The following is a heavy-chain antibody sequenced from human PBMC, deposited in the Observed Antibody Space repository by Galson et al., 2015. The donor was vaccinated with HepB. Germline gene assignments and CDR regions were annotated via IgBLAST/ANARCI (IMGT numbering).Heavy chain of an antibody. CDR1: GYSFTSYW. Sequence: QSGAEVKKPGESLKISCKGSGYSFTSYWIGWVRQMPGKGLEWMGIIYPGDSDTRYSPSFQGQVTISADKSISTAYLQWSSLEASDTAMYYCASPITYYYGSGSKPLDAFDIWGQGTMVTVSS. CDR3: ASPITYYYGSGSKPLDAFDI. CDR2: IYPGDSDT. J-gene: IGHJ3*02. V-gene: IGHV5-51*01. D-gene: IGHD3-10*01.